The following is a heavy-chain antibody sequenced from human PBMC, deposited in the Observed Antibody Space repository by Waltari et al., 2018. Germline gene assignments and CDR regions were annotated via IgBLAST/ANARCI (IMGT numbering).Heavy chain of an antibody. V-gene: IGHV4-4*07. Sequence: QVHLQESGPGLVKPSDTLSLPGIAPGRHISRYFWGWVRQPAGKGLEWIGRVFTSGSPNYNPSLKSRVTVSLDTAKNQFSLNLISLTAADTGVYYCARHRRLRNKYYYDLDVWGQGTTVSLSS. CDR1: GRHISRYF. CDR2: VFTSGSP. J-gene: IGHJ6*02. CDR3: ARHRRLRNKYYYDLDV. D-gene: IGHD3-16*01.